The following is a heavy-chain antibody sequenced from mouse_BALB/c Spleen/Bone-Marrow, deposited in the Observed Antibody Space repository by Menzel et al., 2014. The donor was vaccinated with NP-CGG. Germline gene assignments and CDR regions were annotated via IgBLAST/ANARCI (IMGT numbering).Heavy chain of an antibody. V-gene: IGHV14-3*02. CDR2: IDPANGNT. CDR1: GFNIKDTY. J-gene: IGHJ2*01. Sequence: VQLQQSGAELVKPGASVELSCTASGFNIKDTYMHWVKQRPEQGLEWIGRIDPANGNTKYDPKFQSKATITADTSSNTAYLQLSSLTSEDTAVYYCVRSREYYFDYWGQGTTLTVSS. D-gene: IGHD1-1*01. CDR3: VRSREYYFDY.